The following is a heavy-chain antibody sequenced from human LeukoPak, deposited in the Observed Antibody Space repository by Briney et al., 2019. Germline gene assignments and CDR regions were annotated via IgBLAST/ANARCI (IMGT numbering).Heavy chain of an antibody. CDR1: GFTVSDNY. Sequence: PGGSLRLSCATSGFTVSDNYMSWVRQAPGKGLEFVSVIYSGGSTYYADSVKGRFTVSRDNFKNTLYLLMNSLSAEDTAVYYCARVLQVLGFDSWGQGTLVSVSS. V-gene: IGHV3-53*01. CDR2: IYSGGST. D-gene: IGHD3-3*02. J-gene: IGHJ4*02. CDR3: ARVLQVLGFDS.